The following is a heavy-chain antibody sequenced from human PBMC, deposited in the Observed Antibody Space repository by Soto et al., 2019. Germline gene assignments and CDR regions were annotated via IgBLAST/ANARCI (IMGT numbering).Heavy chain of an antibody. D-gene: IGHD3-3*01. Sequence: PGGSLRLSCAASGFTFSDYYMSWIRQAPGKGLEWVSYISSSSSYTKYADSVKGRFTISRDNAKNTLYLQMNSLRAEDTAVYYCTRGGYEPFDYFGQGTLVTVS. CDR2: ISSSSSYT. CDR3: TRGGYEPFDY. CDR1: GFTFSDYY. V-gene: IGHV3-11*06. J-gene: IGHJ4*02.